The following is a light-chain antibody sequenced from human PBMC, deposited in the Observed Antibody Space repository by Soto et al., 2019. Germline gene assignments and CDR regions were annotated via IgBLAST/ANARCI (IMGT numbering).Light chain of an antibody. CDR2: WAS. CDR3: QQYFIPPLT. V-gene: IGKV4-1*01. Sequence: DIVMTQSPDSLAVSLGERATINCKSNQSVLYSSNNKNYLAWYQQKPGQPPKLLIYWASTRESGVPDRFSGSESGTDFTLTISSLQTEDVAVYYCQQYFIPPLTFGGGTKVEIK. CDR1: QSVLYSSNNKNY. J-gene: IGKJ4*01.